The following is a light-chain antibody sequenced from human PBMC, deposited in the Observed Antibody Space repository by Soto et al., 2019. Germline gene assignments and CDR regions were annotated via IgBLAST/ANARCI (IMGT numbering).Light chain of an antibody. J-gene: IGKJ1*01. V-gene: IGKV1-5*01. Sequence: DIQMTQSPSTLSASVGDRVTITCRASQNINNWLAWYQQKAGKAPKLLIYDGSSLESGVPSRFSGRGSGTEFTLNISSLQPDDFATYYCHQYNSYFQTFGQGTKVEI. CDR1: QNINNW. CDR3: HQYNSYFQT. CDR2: DGS.